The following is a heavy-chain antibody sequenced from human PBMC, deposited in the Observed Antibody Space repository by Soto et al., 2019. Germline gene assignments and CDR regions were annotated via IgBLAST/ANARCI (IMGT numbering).Heavy chain of an antibody. CDR1: GLTFSSYG. CDR2: ISYDGSNK. CDR3: AKERSSSWSSLYYYYGMDV. Sequence: GGSLRLSCAASGLTFSSYGMHWVRQAPGKGLEWVAVISYDGSNKYYADSVKGRFTISRDNSKNTLYLQMNSLRAEDTAVYYCAKERSSSWSSLYYYYGMDVWRQRTTVTVSS. J-gene: IGHJ6*02. D-gene: IGHD6-13*01. V-gene: IGHV3-30*18.